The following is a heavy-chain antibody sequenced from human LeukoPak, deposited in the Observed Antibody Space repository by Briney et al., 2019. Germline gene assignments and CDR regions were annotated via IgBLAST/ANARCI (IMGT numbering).Heavy chain of an antibody. CDR3: AKDPVGIAARHGDY. D-gene: IGHD6-6*01. V-gene: IGHV3-23*01. CDR2: ISGSGGST. CDR1: GFTFSSYA. J-gene: IGHJ4*02. Sequence: GGSLRLSCAASGFTFSSYAMSWVRQAPGKGLEWVSAISGSGGSTYYADPVKGRFTISRDNSKNTLYLQMNSLRAEDTAVYYCAKDPVGIAARHGDYWGQGTLVTVSS.